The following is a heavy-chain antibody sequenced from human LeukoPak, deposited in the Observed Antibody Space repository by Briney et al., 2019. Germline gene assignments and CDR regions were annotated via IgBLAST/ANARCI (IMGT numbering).Heavy chain of an antibody. CDR2: IWYDGSNK. V-gene: IGHV3-33*01. Sequence: GGSLRLSCAASGFTFSSYGMHCVRQAPGKGLEWVAVIWYDGSNKYYADSVKGRFTISRDNSKNTLYLQMNSLRAEDTAVYYCASGERIAVAGLFDYWGQGTLVTVSS. J-gene: IGHJ4*02. CDR3: ASGERIAVAGLFDY. CDR1: GFTFSSYG. D-gene: IGHD6-19*01.